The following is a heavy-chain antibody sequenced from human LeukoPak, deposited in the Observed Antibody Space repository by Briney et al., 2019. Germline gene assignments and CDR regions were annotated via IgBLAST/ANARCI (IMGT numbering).Heavy chain of an antibody. CDR1: GFTLSSYA. Sequence: GGSLRLSCAASGFTLSSYAMTWVRQAPGRGLEWVSSVDGGGGGTYYADSVKGRFTISRDNAKNSLYLQMNSLRAEDTAVYYCASQPRRYCSGGSCYSGWGQGTLVTVSS. CDR2: VDGGGGGT. D-gene: IGHD2-15*01. V-gene: IGHV3-23*01. J-gene: IGHJ4*02. CDR3: ASQPRRYCSGGSCYSG.